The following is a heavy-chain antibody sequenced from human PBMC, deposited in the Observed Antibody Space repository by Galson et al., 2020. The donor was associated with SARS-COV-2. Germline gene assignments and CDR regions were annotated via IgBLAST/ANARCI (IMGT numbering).Heavy chain of an antibody. V-gene: IGHV2-70*04. Sequence: GPTLVKPTQTLTLTCTFSGFSLSTSGMRVSWIRQPPGKALEWLARTDWDDDKFYSTSLKTRLTISKDTSKNQVVLTMTNMDPVDTATYYCVRGYYYGMDVWGQGTTVTVSS. CDR2: TDWDDDK. CDR3: VRGYYYGMDV. J-gene: IGHJ6*02. CDR1: GFSLSTSGMR.